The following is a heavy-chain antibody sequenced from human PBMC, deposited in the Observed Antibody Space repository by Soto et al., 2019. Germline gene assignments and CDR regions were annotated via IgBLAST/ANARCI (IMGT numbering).Heavy chain of an antibody. D-gene: IGHD2-15*01. CDR3: ATSYIVVVVAATGLAFDI. CDR2: IIPIDGKA. J-gene: IGHJ3*02. Sequence: SVKVSCKASGGTFSSYAISWVRQAPGQGLEWMGGIIPIDGKANYAQKFQGRVTMTADTSTDTAYMELSSLRSEDTAVYYCATSYIVVVVAATGLAFDIWGQGTMVTVSS. CDR1: GGTFSSYA. V-gene: IGHV1-69*10.